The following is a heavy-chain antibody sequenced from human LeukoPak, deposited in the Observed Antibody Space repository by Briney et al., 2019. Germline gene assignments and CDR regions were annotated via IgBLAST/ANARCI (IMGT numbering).Heavy chain of an antibody. V-gene: IGHV3-23*01. CDR3: AKDPQDLPPVV. J-gene: IGHJ4*02. D-gene: IGHD2-15*01. CDR1: GGTFSSYA. CDR2: ISGSGGST. Sequence: ASVKVSCKASGGTFSSYAMSWVRQAPGKGLEWVSAISGSGGSTYYADSVKGRFTISRDNSKNTLYLQMNSLRAEDTAVYYCAKDPQDLPPVVWGQGTLVTVSS.